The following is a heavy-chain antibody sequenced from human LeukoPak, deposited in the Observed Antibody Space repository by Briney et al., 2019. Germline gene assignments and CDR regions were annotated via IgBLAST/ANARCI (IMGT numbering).Heavy chain of an antibody. D-gene: IGHD6-13*01. CDR3: AKDLCAVAAAADNDY. Sequence: GGSLRLSCAASGFTFSSYAMSWVRQAPGKGLEWVSAISGSGGSTYYADSVKGRFTISRDNSKNTLYLQMNSLRAEVTAVYYCAKDLCAVAAAADNDYWGQGTLVTVSS. CDR1: GFTFSSYA. J-gene: IGHJ4*02. CDR2: ISGSGGST. V-gene: IGHV3-23*01.